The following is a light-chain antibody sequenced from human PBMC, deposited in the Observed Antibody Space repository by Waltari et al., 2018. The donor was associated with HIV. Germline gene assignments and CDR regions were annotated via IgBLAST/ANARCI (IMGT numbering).Light chain of an antibody. CDR2: DVS. V-gene: IGLV2-11*01. J-gene: IGLJ3*02. CDR3: CSYAGSDIWV. CDR1: SRGLGAYTS. Sequence: QSALTQPRSVSGSPGQSVTISCPGPSRGLGAYTSPSWYQQHPGKAPKLMIYDVSKRPSGVPERFFGSKFDNTASLTLSGLQVEDEGDYYCCSYAGSDIWVFGGGTKRTVL.